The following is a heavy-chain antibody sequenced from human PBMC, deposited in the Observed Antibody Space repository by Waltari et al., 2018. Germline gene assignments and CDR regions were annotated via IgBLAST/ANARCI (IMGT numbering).Heavy chain of an antibody. D-gene: IGHD7-27*01. CDR1: GYNFIDYY. CDR2: VNPNSGGT. V-gene: IGHV1-2*04. CDR3: ARARAWGPKAFDV. J-gene: IGHJ3*01. Sequence: QVQSVQSEAEVRKPGASVKVSCQASGYNFIDYYVHWVRQAPGQGLEWMGWVNPNSGGTMYLRKFEGWVTFSTDTSVNTAYMEVTRLKSDDTATYFCARARAWGPKAFDVWGQGTRLTVSS.